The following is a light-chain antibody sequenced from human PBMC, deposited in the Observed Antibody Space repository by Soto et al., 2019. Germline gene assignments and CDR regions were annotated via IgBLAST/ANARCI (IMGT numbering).Light chain of an antibody. J-gene: IGLJ1*01. Sequence: QSALTQPRSVSGSPGQSVTISCTGTSSDVGSYHYVSWYQQHPGKAPKLMIHDVSQRPSGVPDRFSGSKSGNTASLTISGLQSEDEADYYCCSYAGSYIFIFGTGTKLTVL. V-gene: IGLV2-11*01. CDR2: DVS. CDR3: CSYAGSYIFI. CDR1: SSDVGSYHY.